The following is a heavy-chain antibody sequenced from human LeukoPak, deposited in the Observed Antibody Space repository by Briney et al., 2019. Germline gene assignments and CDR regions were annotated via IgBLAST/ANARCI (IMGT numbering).Heavy chain of an antibody. D-gene: IGHD3-22*01. CDR3: ARVTLDYYHSSGYPDY. Sequence: GASVKVSCKASGYTFTGYYMHWVRQAPGQGLEWMGWINPNSGGTNYAQKFQGRVTMTRDTSISTAYMELSRLRSDDTAVYYCARVTLDYYHSSGYPDYWSQGSLVTVSS. CDR1: GYTFTGYY. CDR2: INPNSGGT. V-gene: IGHV1-2*02. J-gene: IGHJ4*02.